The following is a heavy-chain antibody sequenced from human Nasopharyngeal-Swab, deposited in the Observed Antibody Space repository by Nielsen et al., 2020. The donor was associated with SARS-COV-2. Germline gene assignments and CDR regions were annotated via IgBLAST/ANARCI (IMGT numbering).Heavy chain of an antibody. CDR2: ISGSGGST. V-gene: IGHV3-23*01. D-gene: IGHD2-21*02. CDR3: AKDLAYCGGDCYSGFDY. Sequence: GESLKISCAASGFTFSGYAMSWVRQAPGKGLEWVSAISGSGGSTYYADSVKGRFTISRDNSKNTLYLQMNSLRAEDTAVYYCAKDLAYCGGDCYSGFDYWGQGTLVTVSS. J-gene: IGHJ4*02. CDR1: GFTFSGYA.